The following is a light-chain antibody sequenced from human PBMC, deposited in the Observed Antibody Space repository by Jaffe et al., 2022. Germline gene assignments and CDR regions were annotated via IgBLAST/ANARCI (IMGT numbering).Light chain of an antibody. CDR2: QDN. CDR3: QAWDNSALVV. CDR1: KLGNKY. J-gene: IGLJ2*01. V-gene: IGLV3-1*01. Sequence: SYELIQPPSVSVSPGQTASITCSGNKLGNKYACWYQQKPGQSPVLVIYQDNKRPSGIPERFSGSNSGNAATLTISGTQAMDEADYYCQAWDNSALVVFGGGTKLTVL.